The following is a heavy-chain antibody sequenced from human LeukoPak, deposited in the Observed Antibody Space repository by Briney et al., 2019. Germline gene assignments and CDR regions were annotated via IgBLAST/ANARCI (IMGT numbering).Heavy chain of an antibody. CDR3: AKDRIRLTTFGYYYYGMDV. V-gene: IGHV3-30*18. CDR1: GFTFSSYG. D-gene: IGHD3-16*01. CDR2: ISYDGSNK. Sequence: GRSLRLSCAASGFTFSSYGMQWVRQAPGKGLKWVAVISYDGSNKYYADSVKGRFTISRDNSENTLYLQMNSLRTEDAAVYFCAKDRIRLTTFGYYYYGMDVWGQGTTVTVSS. J-gene: IGHJ6*02.